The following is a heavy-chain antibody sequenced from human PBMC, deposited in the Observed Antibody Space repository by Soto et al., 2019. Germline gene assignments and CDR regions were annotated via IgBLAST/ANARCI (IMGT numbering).Heavy chain of an antibody. CDR3: ANEASVPRSGEFWYFDL. CDR2: ISGSGDDT. J-gene: IGHJ2*01. V-gene: IGHV3-23*01. CDR1: ELIFSNYG. Sequence: EVQLLESGGGLVQPGGSLRLSCAASELIFSNYGMTWVRQAPGKGLEWVSSISGSGDDTYYADSVRGRFVTSRDNAKNTLYLQADSLRVEDTAVYYCANEASVPRSGEFWYFDLWGRGTLVTVSS. D-gene: IGHD3-10*01.